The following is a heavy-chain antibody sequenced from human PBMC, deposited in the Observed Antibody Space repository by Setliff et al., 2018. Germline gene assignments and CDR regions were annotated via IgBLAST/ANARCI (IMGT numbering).Heavy chain of an antibody. J-gene: IGHJ4*02. CDR3: ARQLPQLAPLDY. CDR2: IIPIFGTA. Sequence: SVKVSCKASGGTFSSYAISWVRQAPGQGLEWMGGIIPIFGTANYAQKFQGRVTITTDESTITAYMELSSLRSEDTAVDYCARQLPQLAPLDYWGQGTLVTVSS. D-gene: IGHD2-2*01. V-gene: IGHV1-69*05. CDR1: GGTFSSYA.